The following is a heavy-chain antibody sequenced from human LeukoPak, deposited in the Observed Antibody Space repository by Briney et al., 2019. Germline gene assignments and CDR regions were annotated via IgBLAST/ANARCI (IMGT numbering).Heavy chain of an antibody. J-gene: IGHJ4*02. CDR2: IRSYSAGGTT. V-gene: IGHV3-15*01. CDR3: ARDRTSSGSYLDY. D-gene: IGHD1-26*01. CDR1: GFSFSSAW. Sequence: GGSLRLSCAASGFSFSSAWMTWVRQAPGKGLEWLGRIRSYSAGGTTDYAPHVKGKFTISRDDSKNTLYLQMSSLKIEDTGVYYCARDRTSSGSYLDYWGQGTLVTVSS.